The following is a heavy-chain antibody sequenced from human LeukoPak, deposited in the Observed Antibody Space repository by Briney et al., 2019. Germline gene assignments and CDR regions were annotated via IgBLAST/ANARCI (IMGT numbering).Heavy chain of an antibody. Sequence: PSETLSLTCTVSGYSISSGYYWGWIRQPPGKGLEWIGSIYHSGSTYYNPSLKSRVTISVDTSKNQFSLKLRSVTAADTAVHYCARDHVVVVAEVFDPWGQGTLVTVSS. D-gene: IGHD2-15*01. CDR1: GYSISSGYY. CDR3: ARDHVVVVAEVFDP. CDR2: IYHSGST. V-gene: IGHV4-38-2*02. J-gene: IGHJ5*02.